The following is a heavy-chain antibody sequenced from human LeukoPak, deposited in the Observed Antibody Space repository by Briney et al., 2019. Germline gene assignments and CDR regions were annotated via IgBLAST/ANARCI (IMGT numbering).Heavy chain of an antibody. CDR2: ISYDGNNG. CDR3: ARGPVAGGYFGY. J-gene: IGHJ4*02. Sequence: GRSLRLSCAASGFTFSSYAMHWVRQAPGKGLDWVAVISYDGNNGYYADSVKGRFTISRDNSKNTLFLQMNSLRAEDTAVYYCARGPVAGGYFGYWGRGTLVTVSS. CDR1: GFTFSSYA. D-gene: IGHD3-16*01. V-gene: IGHV3-30-3*01.